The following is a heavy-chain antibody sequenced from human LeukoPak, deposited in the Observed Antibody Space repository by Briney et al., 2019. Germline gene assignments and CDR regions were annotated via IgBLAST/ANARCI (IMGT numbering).Heavy chain of an antibody. Sequence: ASVKVSCKASGYTFTSYDINWVRQATGQGLEWMGWMNPNSGNTGYAQKFQGRVTMTRNTSMSTAYMELSSLRSEDTAVYYCARGWDWGSSSYLSRKTFLFDYWGQGTLVTVSS. CDR2: MNPNSGNT. CDR1: GYTFTSYD. CDR3: ARGWDWGSSSYLSRKTFLFDY. D-gene: IGHD7-27*01. J-gene: IGHJ4*02. V-gene: IGHV1-8*01.